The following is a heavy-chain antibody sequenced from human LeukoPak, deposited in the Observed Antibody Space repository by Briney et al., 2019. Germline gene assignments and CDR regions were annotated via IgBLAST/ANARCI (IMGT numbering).Heavy chain of an antibody. CDR2: INSSGGST. Sequence: ASVKVSCKASGYTFTSYYMHWVRQAPGQGLEWMGIINSSGGSTSYAQKLQGRVTMTRDMSTSTVYMELSSLRSEDTAVYYCARDPGSYYDSSAQMSGGAFDIWGQGTMVTVSS. CDR3: ARDPGSYYDSSAQMSGGAFDI. D-gene: IGHD3-22*01. V-gene: IGHV1-46*01. J-gene: IGHJ3*02. CDR1: GYTFTSYY.